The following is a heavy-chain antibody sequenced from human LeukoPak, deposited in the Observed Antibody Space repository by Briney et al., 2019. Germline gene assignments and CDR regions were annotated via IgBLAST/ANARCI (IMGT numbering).Heavy chain of an antibody. V-gene: IGHV1-18*04. CDR1: GYTFTSYG. Sequence: SVKVSCKASGYTFTSYGISWVRQAPGQGLEWMGWISAYNGNTNYAQKLQGRVTMTTDTSTSTAYMELRSLRSDDTAVYYCARGRRLQLWFKSGAFDIWGQGTVVTVSS. J-gene: IGHJ3*02. D-gene: IGHD5-18*01. CDR2: ISAYNGNT. CDR3: ARGRRLQLWFKSGAFDI.